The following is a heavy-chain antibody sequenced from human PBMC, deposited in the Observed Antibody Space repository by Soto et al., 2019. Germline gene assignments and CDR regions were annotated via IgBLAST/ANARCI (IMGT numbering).Heavy chain of an antibody. D-gene: IGHD3-16*01. CDR1: GYTFTRYG. Sequence: QVQLVQSGAEVKNPGASVKVSCKASGYTFTRYGIGWARQSPGQGVEWMGSINTYNGNTNYAQNVQGRVTLTTDTSTSTAYMELRSLRSNDTAIYYCAMVDVYVTPSPQDVWGQGTTVIVSS. J-gene: IGHJ6*02. CDR2: INTYNGNT. CDR3: AMVDVYVTPSPQDV. V-gene: IGHV1-18*01.